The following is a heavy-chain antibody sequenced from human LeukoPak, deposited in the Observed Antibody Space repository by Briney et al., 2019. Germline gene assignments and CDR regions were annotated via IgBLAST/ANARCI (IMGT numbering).Heavy chain of an antibody. CDR3: ARDQYSVVATATHGLDV. CDR2: ISISGGTT. D-gene: IGHD2-21*02. J-gene: IGHJ6*02. CDR1: GFTFSGYA. Sequence: GGSLRLSCAASGFTFSGYAMSWVRQAPGKGLEWVSDISISGGTTNYADSVKGRFTISRDNSRNTLYLQMNSLRAEDTAVYYCARDQYSVVATATHGLDVWGQGTTVTVSS. V-gene: IGHV3-23*01.